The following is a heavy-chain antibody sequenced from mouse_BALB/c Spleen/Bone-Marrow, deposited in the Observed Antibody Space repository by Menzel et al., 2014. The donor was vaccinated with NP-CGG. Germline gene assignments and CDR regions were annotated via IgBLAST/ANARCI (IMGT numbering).Heavy chain of an antibody. Sequence: QVQLKQSGPELVRPGVSVKISCKGSGYTFTDYAMHWVKQSHAKSLEWIGVISTYSGNTNYNQKFKGKATMTVDKSSSPAYMELARLTSEDSAIYYCASPIYYGIYEGFAYWGQGTLVTVSA. D-gene: IGHD2-1*01. CDR2: ISTYSGNT. CDR3: ASPIYYGIYEGFAY. J-gene: IGHJ3*01. CDR1: GYTFTDYA. V-gene: IGHV1-67*01.